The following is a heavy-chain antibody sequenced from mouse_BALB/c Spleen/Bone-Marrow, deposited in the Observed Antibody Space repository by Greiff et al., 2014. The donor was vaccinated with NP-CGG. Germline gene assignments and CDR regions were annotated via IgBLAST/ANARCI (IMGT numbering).Heavy chain of an antibody. J-gene: IGHJ1*01. CDR3: ARQGAYYGNYKYFDV. V-gene: IGHV5-12-1*01. Sequence: EVQLVESGGGLVKPGGSLKLSCAASGFAFSSYDMSWVRQTPEKRLEWVAYISSGGGSTYYPDTVKGRFTISRDNAKNTLYLQMGSLKSEDTAMYYCARQGAYYGNYKYFDVWGAGTTVTASS. CDR1: GFAFSSYD. CDR2: ISSGGGST. D-gene: IGHD2-10*01.